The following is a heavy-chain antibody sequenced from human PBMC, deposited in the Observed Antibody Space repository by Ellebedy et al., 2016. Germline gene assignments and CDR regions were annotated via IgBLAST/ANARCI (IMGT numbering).Heavy chain of an antibody. CDR3: ATVPYGSGSYYTPHHLFDY. V-gene: IGHV1-18*01. Sequence: ASVKVSCKASGYTFTSYGISWVRQAPGQGLEWMGWISAYNGNTNYAQKLQGRVTMTTDTSTSTAYMELRSLRSDDTAVYYCATVPYGSGSYYTPHHLFDYWGQGTLVTVSS. J-gene: IGHJ4*02. CDR1: GYTFTSYG. CDR2: ISAYNGNT. D-gene: IGHD3-10*01.